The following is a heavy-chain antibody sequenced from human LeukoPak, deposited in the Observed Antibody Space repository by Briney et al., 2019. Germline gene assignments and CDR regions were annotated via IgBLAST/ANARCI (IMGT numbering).Heavy chain of an antibody. V-gene: IGHV1-2*02. CDR2: INPNSGGT. D-gene: IGHD3-10*01. CDR3: ARAFTNYGSRTQVYYYYYYMDV. Sequence: GASVKVSCKASGYTFTGYYMHWVRQAPGQGLEWMGWINPNSGGTNYAQKFQGRVTMTRDTSISTAYMELSRLRSDDTAVYYCARAFTNYGSRTQVYYYYYYMDVWGKGTTVTVSS. J-gene: IGHJ6*03. CDR1: GYTFTGYY.